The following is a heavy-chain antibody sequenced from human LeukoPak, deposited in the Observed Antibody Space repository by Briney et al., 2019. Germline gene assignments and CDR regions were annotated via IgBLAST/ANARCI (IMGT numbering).Heavy chain of an antibody. J-gene: IGHJ4*02. CDR3: TIDLMTGFSSGWHFGY. V-gene: IGHV3-23*01. CDR1: GLTFKNFA. CDR2: TSGDEDST. D-gene: IGHD6-19*01. Sequence: PGGSLRLSCAASGLTFKNFAMSWVRQAPGKGLEWLAVTSGDEDSTHYADSGRGHFVISTDNSKNTLFLHMNSLRAEDTAVYYCTIDLMTGFSSGWHFGYWGQGTLVTVSS.